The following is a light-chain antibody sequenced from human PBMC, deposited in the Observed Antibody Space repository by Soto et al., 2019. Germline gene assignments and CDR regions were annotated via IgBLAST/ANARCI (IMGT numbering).Light chain of an antibody. CDR3: AAWDDSLNGVV. CDR2: SNN. V-gene: IGLV1-44*01. Sequence: QPVLTQPPSASGTPGQRVTISCSGSSSNIGRNTVNWFQQLPGTAPKLLIFSNNQRPSGVPDRFSGSKSGTSAFLAISGLQSEDEADYYCAAWDDSLNGVVFGGGTKLTVL. J-gene: IGLJ2*01. CDR1: SSNIGRNT.